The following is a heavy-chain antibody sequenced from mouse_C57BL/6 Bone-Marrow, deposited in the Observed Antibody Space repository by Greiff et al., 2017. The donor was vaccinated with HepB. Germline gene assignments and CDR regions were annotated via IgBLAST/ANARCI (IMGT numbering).Heavy chain of an antibody. D-gene: IGHD1-1*01. CDR1: GYTFTSYG. V-gene: IGHV1-81*01. J-gene: IGHJ2*01. Sequence: VQLQQSGAELARPGASVKLSCKASGYTFTSYGISWVKQRTGQGLEWIGEIYPRSGNTYYNEKFKGKATLTADKSSSQAYMELRSLTSEDSAVYFCARGHGSSYGNYWGQGTTLTVSS. CDR3: ARGHGSSYGNY. CDR2: IYPRSGNT.